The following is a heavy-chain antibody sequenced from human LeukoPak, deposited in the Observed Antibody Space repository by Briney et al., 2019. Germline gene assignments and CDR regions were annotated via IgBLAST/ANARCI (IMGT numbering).Heavy chain of an antibody. V-gene: IGHV3-33*01. CDR1: GFTFSKYG. J-gene: IGHJ5*02. CDR2: IRSDGSNK. CDR3: ARVTMVAAASYNWFVP. D-gene: IGHD2-15*01. Sequence: PGWWLRLSCAASGFTFSKYGMHWVRPAPGKGLEWEAVIRSDGSNKYYAGSMRGRFTISRDNSKTTLYLQMNSLRAEDTAVYYCARVTMVAAASYNWFVPWGQGTLVTVSS.